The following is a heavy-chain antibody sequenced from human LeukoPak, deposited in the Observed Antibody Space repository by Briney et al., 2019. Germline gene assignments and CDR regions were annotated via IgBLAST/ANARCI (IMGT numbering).Heavy chain of an antibody. D-gene: IGHD1-7*01. V-gene: IGHV4-39*07. CDR1: GGSISSSNYY. J-gene: IGHJ4*02. Sequence: SETLSLTCIVPGGSISSSNYYWAWIRQPPGKGLEWIGTFYSGGSAYYNPSLTSRVSISKDTSDNQFSPRLYSVTAADTAVYYCARKQGGTMYDVWGQGTQVTVSS. CDR2: FYSGGSA. CDR3: ARKQGGTMYDV.